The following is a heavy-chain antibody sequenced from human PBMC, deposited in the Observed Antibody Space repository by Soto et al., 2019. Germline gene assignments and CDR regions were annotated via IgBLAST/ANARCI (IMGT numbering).Heavy chain of an antibody. V-gene: IGHV3-30-3*01. CDR1: GFTFSNYA. Sequence: GGSLRLSCAASGFTFSNYAMHWVRQAPGKGLEWVTIISYDGGTKYYTDSVKGRFTISRDNSKNTLYLQMNSLRPEDTAVYYCARAPKRFLEWLSSDYWGQGTLVTV. CDR3: ARAPKRFLEWLSSDY. J-gene: IGHJ4*02. CDR2: ISYDGGTK. D-gene: IGHD3-3*01.